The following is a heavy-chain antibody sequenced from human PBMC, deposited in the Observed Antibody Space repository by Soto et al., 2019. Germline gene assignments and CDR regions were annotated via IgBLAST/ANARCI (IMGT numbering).Heavy chain of an antibody. J-gene: IGHJ5*02. CDR3: AKGSYYDILTGKFPWAVPFDP. Sequence: QVQLVESGGGVVQPGRSLRLSCAASGFTFSSYGMHWVRQAPGKGLEWVAVISYDGSNKYYADSVKGRFTISRDNSKNTLYLQMNSLRAEDTAVYYCAKGSYYDILTGKFPWAVPFDPWGQGTLVTVSS. D-gene: IGHD3-9*01. V-gene: IGHV3-30*18. CDR2: ISYDGSNK. CDR1: GFTFSSYG.